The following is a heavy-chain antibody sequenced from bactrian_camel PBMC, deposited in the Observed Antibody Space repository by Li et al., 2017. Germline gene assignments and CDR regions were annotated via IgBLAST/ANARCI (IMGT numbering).Heavy chain of an antibody. CDR3: ASSAEYYSSGGYLAVLSNY. CDR2: IVTGGGIT. J-gene: IGHJ4*01. V-gene: IGHV3S1*01. Sequence: HVQLVESGGGSVQAGGSLRLSCVASGYTYSSDCMGWFRQAPGKEREAVATIVTGGGITYYADSVKGRFTISQDTAKNTVYLQLNSLKTGDTAMYFCASSAEYYSSGGYLAVLSNYRGQGTQVTVS. CDR1: GYTYSSDC. D-gene: IGHD2*01.